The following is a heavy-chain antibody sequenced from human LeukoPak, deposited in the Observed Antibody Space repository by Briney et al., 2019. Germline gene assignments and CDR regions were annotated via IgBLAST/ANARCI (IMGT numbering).Heavy chain of an antibody. V-gene: IGHV3-30-3*01. CDR3: ARDFRRGGQLVLYYYYYGMDV. Sequence: GGSLRLSCAASGFTFSSYAVHWVRQAPGKGLEWVAVISYDGSNKYYADSVKGRFTISRDNSKNTLYLQMNSLRAEDTAVYYCARDFRRGGQLVLYYYYYGMDVWGQGTLVTVS. CDR1: GFTFSSYA. D-gene: IGHD6-6*01. J-gene: IGHJ6*02. CDR2: ISYDGSNK.